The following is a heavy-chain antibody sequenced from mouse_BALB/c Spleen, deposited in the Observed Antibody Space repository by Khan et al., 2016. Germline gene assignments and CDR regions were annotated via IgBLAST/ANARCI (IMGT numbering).Heavy chain of an antibody. CDR2: INYSGST. CDR1: GYSITSHYT. D-gene: IGHD3-1*01. Sequence: EVQLQESGPDLVKPSQSLSLTCTVTGYSITSHYTWHWIRHFPGNKLEWMGYINYSGSTNYNPSLKSRFSITRDTSKNPFFLQLSSVTADDTATYYCATRSSRYWYYFDYWGQGTTLTVSS. V-gene: IGHV3-1*02. CDR3: ATRSSRYWYYFDY. J-gene: IGHJ2*01.